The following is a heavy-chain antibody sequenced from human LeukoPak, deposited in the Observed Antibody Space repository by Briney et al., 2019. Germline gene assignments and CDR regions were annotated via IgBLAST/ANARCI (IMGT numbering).Heavy chain of an antibody. D-gene: IGHD6-13*01. V-gene: IGHV3-11*01. CDR3: ARDRPVAAAGSAFDY. CDR1: GFTFSDYY. CDR2: ISSSGSTI. Sequence: GGSLRLSCAASGFTFSDYYMSWIRQAPGKGLEWVSYISSSGSTIYYADSVKGRFTISRDNAKNSLYLQMNSLRAEDTAVYYCARDRPVAAAGSAFDYWGQGTLVTVSS. J-gene: IGHJ4*02.